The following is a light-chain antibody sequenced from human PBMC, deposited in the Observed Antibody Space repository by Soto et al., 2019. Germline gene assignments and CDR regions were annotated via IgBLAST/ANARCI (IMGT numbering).Light chain of an antibody. J-gene: IGLJ1*01. CDR3: NSYTSSSTPYV. V-gene: IGLV2-14*01. CDR2: DVS. CDR1: SSDVGGYNY. Sequence: QSVLTQPASVSGSPGQSITSSCTGTSSDVGGYNYVSWYQQHPGKAPKLMIYDVSNRPSGVSNRFSGSKSGYTASLTISGLQAEDEADYYCNSYTSSSTPYVFGTGTKVTVL.